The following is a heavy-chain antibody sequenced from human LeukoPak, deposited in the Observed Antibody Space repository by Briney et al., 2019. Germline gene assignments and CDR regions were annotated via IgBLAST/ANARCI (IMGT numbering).Heavy chain of an antibody. CDR2: VYYTGRT. CDR1: GASISRSDYF. CDR3: ARAHRGFDP. V-gene: IGHV4-61*03. D-gene: IGHD1-14*01. Sequence: SETLSLTCTVSGASISRSDYFWGWIRQPPGKGLEWIGYVYYTGRTSYNPSLKSRVTISVDSSKNHFSLKLNSVTAADTAVYYCARAHRGFDPWGQGTLVTVSS. J-gene: IGHJ5*02.